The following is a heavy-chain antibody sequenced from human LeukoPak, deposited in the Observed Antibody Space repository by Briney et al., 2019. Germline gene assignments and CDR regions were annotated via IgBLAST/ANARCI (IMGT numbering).Heavy chain of an antibody. V-gene: IGHV1-46*03. CDR1: GYTFTSYY. CDR3: ARPGLRGDYVY. J-gene: IGHJ4*02. D-gene: IGHD4-17*01. CDR2: INPSGGST. Sequence: ASVKVSCKASGYTFTSYYMHWVRQAPGQGLEWMGIINPSGGSTSYAQKFRGRVTMTRDTSTSTVYMELSSLRSEDTAVYYCARPGLRGDYVYWGQGTLVTVSS.